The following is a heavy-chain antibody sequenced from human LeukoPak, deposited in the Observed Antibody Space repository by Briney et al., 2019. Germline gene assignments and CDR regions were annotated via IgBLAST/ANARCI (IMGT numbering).Heavy chain of an antibody. V-gene: IGHV3-11*01. J-gene: IGHJ4*02. CDR2: ISSSGSTI. Sequence: GGSLRLSCAASGFTFSDYYMSWIRQAPGKGLEGVSYISSSGSTIYYADSVKGRFTISRDNAKNSLYLQMNSLRAEDTAVHYCARVKGRSTSDYWGQGTLVTVSS. D-gene: IGHD2-2*01. CDR3: ARVKGRSTSDY. CDR1: GFTFSDYY.